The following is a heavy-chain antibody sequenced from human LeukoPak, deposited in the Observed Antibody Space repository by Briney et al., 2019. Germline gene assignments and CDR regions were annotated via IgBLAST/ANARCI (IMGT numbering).Heavy chain of an antibody. CDR3: ARGRSPKEFRVRAATGKYFDY. Sequence: PSETLSLTCTVSGGSISSSSYYWGWIRQPPGKGLEWIGEINDSGSTKYNPSLQSRVTISVDTSKRQFSLNLISVTAADTAVYYCARGRSPKEFRVRAATGKYFDYWGQGTLVTVSS. CDR2: INDSGST. CDR1: GGSISSSSYY. J-gene: IGHJ4*02. D-gene: IGHD3-10*01. V-gene: IGHV4-39*07.